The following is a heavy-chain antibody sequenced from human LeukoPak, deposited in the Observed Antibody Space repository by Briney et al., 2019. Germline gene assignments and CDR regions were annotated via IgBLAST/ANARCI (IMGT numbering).Heavy chain of an antibody. J-gene: IGHJ5*02. Sequence: PSQTLSLTCTVSGGSIGSSGYYWSWIRQHPGKGLEWIGNIYYNGSTNYNPSLKSRLSISLDTAKNQISLKLSSVTAADTAVYYCARDRHIAVFGVVPHRWFDPWGQGALVTVSS. CDR1: GGSIGSSGYY. CDR2: IYYNGST. V-gene: IGHV4-31*03. D-gene: IGHD3-3*01. CDR3: ARDRHIAVFGVVPHRWFDP.